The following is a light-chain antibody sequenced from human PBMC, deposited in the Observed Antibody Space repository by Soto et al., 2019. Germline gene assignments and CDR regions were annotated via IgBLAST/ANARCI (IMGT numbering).Light chain of an antibody. CDR2: GNT. V-gene: IGLV1-40*01. Sequence: QSVLTQPPSVSGAPGQRITISCTGAGSNIGAGFDVHWYQQLPGTDPKLLIYGNTNRPSGVPDRFSGSRSGASASLAITGLQVEDEANYYCQSYDSILGAVFGGGTKLTVL. CDR1: GSNIGAGFD. CDR3: QSYDSILGAV. J-gene: IGLJ2*01.